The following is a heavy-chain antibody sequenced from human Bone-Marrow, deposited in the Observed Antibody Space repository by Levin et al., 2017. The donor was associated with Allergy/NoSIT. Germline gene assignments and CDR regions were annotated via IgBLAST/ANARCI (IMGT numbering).Heavy chain of an antibody. D-gene: IGHD6-19*01. J-gene: IGHJ4*02. Sequence: SCTASGFPFHTSAMTWVRQAPGPFLFFFSSLLCSAALPSSADSVKGRFTVSRDNSKNMLFLQMDNLRVEDTAVFYCAKGSSGWFQETDSWGQGTLVTVSS. CDR1: GFPFHTSA. CDR3: AKGSSGWFQETDS. CDR2: LLCSAALP. V-gene: IGHV3-23*01.